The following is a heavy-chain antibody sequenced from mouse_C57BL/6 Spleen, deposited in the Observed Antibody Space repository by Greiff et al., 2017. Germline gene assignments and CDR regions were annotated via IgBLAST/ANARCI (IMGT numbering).Heavy chain of an antibody. J-gene: IGHJ3*01. V-gene: IGHV1-69*01. CDR3: ARGVSSAWLAY. Sequence: QVQLKQPGAELVMPGASVKLSCKASGYTFTSYWMHWVKQRPGQGLEWIGEIDPSDSYTNYNQKFKGKSTLTVDKYSSTAYMQLSSLTSEDSAVYYCARGVSSAWLAYWGQGTLVTVSA. CDR2: IDPSDSYT. D-gene: IGHD2-10*02. CDR1: GYTFTSYW.